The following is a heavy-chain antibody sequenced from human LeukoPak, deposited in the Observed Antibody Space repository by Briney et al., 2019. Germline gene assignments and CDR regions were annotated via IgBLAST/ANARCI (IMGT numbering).Heavy chain of an antibody. V-gene: IGHV4-38-2*02. J-gene: IGHJ6*03. CDR1: DYSISSGSY. CDR3: ARSNPSKNYYMDV. Sequence: PSETLSLTCTVSDYSISSGSYWGWIRQPPGKGLKWIGSIYHSGSTYYDPSLKSRVTISVDTSKNQFSLKLSSVTAADTAVYYCARSNPSKNYYMDVWGKGTTVTVSS. CDR2: IYHSGST. D-gene: IGHD1-14*01.